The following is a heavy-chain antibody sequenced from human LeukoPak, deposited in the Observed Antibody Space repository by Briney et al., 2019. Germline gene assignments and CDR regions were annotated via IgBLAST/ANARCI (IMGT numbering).Heavy chain of an antibody. CDR2: IYPGDSDT. V-gene: IGHV5-51*01. CDR3: ARLETYCGGDCYSQTRYYYYGMDV. Sequence: GESLKISCKGSGYSFTSYWIGWVRQMPGKGLEWMGIIYPGDSDTRYSPSFQGQVPISADKSISTAYLQWSSLKASDTAMYYCARLETYCGGDCYSQTRYYYYGMDVWGQGTTVTVSS. J-gene: IGHJ6*02. D-gene: IGHD2-21*02. CDR1: GYSFTSYW.